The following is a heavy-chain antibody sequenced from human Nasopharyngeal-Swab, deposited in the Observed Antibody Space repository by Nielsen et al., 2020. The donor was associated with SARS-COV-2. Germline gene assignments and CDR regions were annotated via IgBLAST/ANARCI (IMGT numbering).Heavy chain of an antibody. D-gene: IGHD3-3*01. Sequence: GGSLRLSCAASGFSCSIYAMSWVRQPPGKGLEWVSTISGSATNTYYADSVKGRFTISRDNSKNTLYLQMNSLRAEDTAVYYCAKGRGEYYENAFDMWGQGTTVTVSS. CDR2: ISGSATNT. CDR1: GFSCSIYA. J-gene: IGHJ3*02. CDR3: AKGRGEYYENAFDM. V-gene: IGHV3-23*01.